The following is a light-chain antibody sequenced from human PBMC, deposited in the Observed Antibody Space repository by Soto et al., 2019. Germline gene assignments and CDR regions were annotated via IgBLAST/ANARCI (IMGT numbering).Light chain of an antibody. V-gene: IGLV2-18*02. Sequence: QSVLTQPPSVSGSPGQSVTISCTGTSSDVGSYNRVSWYQQPPGTAPKLMIYEVSNRPSGVPDRFSGSKSGNTASLTISGLQSEDEADYYCRSYTGSNPYVFGPGTKVTVL. J-gene: IGLJ1*01. CDR1: SSDVGSYNR. CDR3: RSYTGSNPYV. CDR2: EVS.